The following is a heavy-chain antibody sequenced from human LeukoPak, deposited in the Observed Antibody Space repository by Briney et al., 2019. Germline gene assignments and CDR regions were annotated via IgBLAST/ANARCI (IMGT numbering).Heavy chain of an antibody. J-gene: IGHJ5*02. CDR3: ARRAVVTVNWFDP. CDR2: INHSGST. V-gene: IGHV4-39*07. CDR1: GGSISSSSYY. Sequence: SETLSLTCTVSGGSISSSSYYWGWIRQPPGKGLEWIGEINHSGSTNYNPSLKSRVTISVDTSKNQFSLKLSSVTAADTAVYYCARRAVVTVNWFDPWGQGTLVTVSS. D-gene: IGHD4-23*01.